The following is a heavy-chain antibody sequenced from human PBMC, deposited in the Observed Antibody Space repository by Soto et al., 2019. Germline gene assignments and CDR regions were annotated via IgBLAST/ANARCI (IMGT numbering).Heavy chain of an antibody. Sequence: QVQLQESGPGLVKPSETLSLTCTVSGGSISSYYWSWIRQTPGKGLEWIGYIYYSGSTNHNPSLKSRVTTSEDTSKNQFSRKLSSVTAAYSAVYYSAGRYGGNLDYWGQGTLVTVSS. CDR2: IYYSGST. CDR1: GGSISSYY. J-gene: IGHJ4*02. V-gene: IGHV4-59*08. CDR3: AGRYGGNLDY. D-gene: IGHD2-15*01.